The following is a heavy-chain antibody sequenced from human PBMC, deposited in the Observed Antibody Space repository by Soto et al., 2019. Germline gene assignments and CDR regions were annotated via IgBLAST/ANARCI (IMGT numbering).Heavy chain of an antibody. Sequence: QVQLQESGPGLVKPSQTLSLTCTVSGGSISSGGYYWSWLRQHPGQCLEWTGYIYYSASTYYNPPLKSRVTISGDASKTQVSLKLRSVFAADTAVYYGARGGPCDYDSSGYYTYYLDYWGQGTLVTVSS. CDR3: ARGGPCDYDSSGYYTYYLDY. CDR1: GGSISSGGYY. D-gene: IGHD3-22*01. J-gene: IGHJ4*02. CDR2: IYYSAST. V-gene: IGHV4-31*03.